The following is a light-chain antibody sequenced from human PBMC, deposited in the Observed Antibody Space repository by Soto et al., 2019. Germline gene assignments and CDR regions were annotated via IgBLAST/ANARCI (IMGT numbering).Light chain of an antibody. V-gene: IGLV2-14*01. J-gene: IGLJ1*01. CDR1: SSDVGGYNY. CDR3: SSYTSSRTANV. CDR2: EVS. Sequence: QSVRSQPASVSGSPGHSITISCTGTSSDVGGYNYVSWYQQHPGKAPKLMIYEVSNRPSGVSNRFSGSKSGNTASLTISGLQAEDEADYYCSSYTSSRTANVFGTGTKVTVL.